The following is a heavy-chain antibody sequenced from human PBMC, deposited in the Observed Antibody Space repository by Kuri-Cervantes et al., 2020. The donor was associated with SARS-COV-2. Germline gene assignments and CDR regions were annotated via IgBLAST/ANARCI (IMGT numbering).Heavy chain of an antibody. J-gene: IGHJ4*02. CDR1: GGSISSYY. Sequence: GSLRLSCTVSGGSISSYYWSWIRQPAGKGLEWIGRIYTSGSTNYNPSLKSRVTISLDTSKNHVSLKLSSVTAADTAVYYCASLVLLWFREPFDYWGQGTLVTVSS. CDR2: IYTSGST. V-gene: IGHV4-4*07. D-gene: IGHD3-10*01. CDR3: ASLVLLWFREPFDY.